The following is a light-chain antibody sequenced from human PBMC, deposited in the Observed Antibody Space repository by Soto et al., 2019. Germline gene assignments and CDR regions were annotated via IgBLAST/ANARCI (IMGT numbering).Light chain of an antibody. J-gene: IGKJ2*01. V-gene: IGKV3-15*01. CDR3: QQYNNWPPT. CDR2: GAS. Sequence: EIVMTQSPATLSVSPGERATLSCKSVSSNLAWYQQKPGQAPRLLIYGASTRATGIPARFSGSGSGTEFTLTISSLQSEDFAVYHCQQYNNWPPTFGQGTKLEIK. CDR1: SVSSN.